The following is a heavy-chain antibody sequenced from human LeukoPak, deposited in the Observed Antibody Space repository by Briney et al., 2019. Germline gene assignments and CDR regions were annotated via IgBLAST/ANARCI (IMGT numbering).Heavy chain of an antibody. CDR1: GLTFSDYY. D-gene: IGHD3-22*01. CDR2: ISGSGTTT. Sequence: PGGSLRLSCAASGLTFSDYYMTWIRQAPGKGLEWVSSISGSGTTTYSADSVRGRFTVSRDNAKNSVFLYMNSLRGEDTAVYYCAIQITMIVVVPYFDYWGQGTLVTVSS. J-gene: IGHJ4*02. V-gene: IGHV3-11*04. CDR3: AIQITMIVVVPYFDY.